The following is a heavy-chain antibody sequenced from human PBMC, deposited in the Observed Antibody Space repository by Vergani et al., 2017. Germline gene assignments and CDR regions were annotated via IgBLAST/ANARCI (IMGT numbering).Heavy chain of an antibody. D-gene: IGHD3-10*01. CDR1: GFTFSSYS. V-gene: IGHV3-21*01. CDR3: ARDRYYRGSGSYPYFYYYGLDV. Sequence: EVQLVESGGGLVKRGGSLRLSCAASGFTFSSYSMNWVRQAPGKGLEWVSSISSSSSYIHYSDSLKGRFTISRDNAKSSLYLQMNSLRAEDTGVYYCARDRYYRGSGSYPYFYYYGLDVGGQGTAVTVSS. J-gene: IGHJ6*02. CDR2: ISSSSSYI.